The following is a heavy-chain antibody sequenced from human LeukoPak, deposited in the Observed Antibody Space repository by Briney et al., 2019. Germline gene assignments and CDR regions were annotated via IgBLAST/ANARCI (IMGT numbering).Heavy chain of an antibody. D-gene: IGHD2-15*01. CDR2: ISGSGDGT. V-gene: IGHV3-23*01. J-gene: IGHJ4*02. CDR3: AKGRFCTGSGCYSTAPDY. CDR1: GFTFSSYA. Sequence: GGSLRLSCEASGFTFSSYAMSWVRQAPGKGLEWVSAISGSGDGTYYADSVRGRFSISRDSSKSTLFLQMDSLRAEDTAVYYCAKGRFCTGSGCYSTAPDYWGQGTLVTVSS.